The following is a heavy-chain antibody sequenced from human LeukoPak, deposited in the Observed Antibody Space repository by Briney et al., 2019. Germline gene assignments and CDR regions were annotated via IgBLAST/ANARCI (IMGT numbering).Heavy chain of an antibody. V-gene: IGHV3-21*01. CDR1: GFTFSSYS. D-gene: IGHD3-10*01. J-gene: IGHJ5*02. CDR3: ARKGVSAFFDP. Sequence: PGGSLRLSCAASGFTFSSYSMNWVRQAPGKGLEWVSSISSSSSYIYYADSAKGRFTISRDNAKNSLYLQMNSLRAEDTAVYYCARKGVSAFFDPWGQGTLVTVSS. CDR2: ISSSSSYI.